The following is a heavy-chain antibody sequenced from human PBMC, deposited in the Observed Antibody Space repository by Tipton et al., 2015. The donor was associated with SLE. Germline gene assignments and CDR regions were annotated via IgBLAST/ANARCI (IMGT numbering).Heavy chain of an antibody. CDR3: AREWADDAFDI. J-gene: IGHJ3*02. CDR1: GGSISSYY. V-gene: IGHV4-59*01. Sequence: TLFLTCTVSGGSISSYYWSWIRQPPGKGLEWIASVYNSGTTNYNPSLKSRVTISVDTSKTQFSLKLTSVTAADTAVYFCAREWADDAFDIWGRGTRVTVSS. CDR2: VYNSGTT.